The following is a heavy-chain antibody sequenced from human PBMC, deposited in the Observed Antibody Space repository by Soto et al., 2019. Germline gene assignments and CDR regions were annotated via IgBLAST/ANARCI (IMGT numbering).Heavy chain of an antibody. V-gene: IGHV3-30*18. CDR1: GFRFSDYG. J-gene: IGHJ4*02. D-gene: IGHD3-16*01. Sequence: QVHLVESGGGVVQPGTSLRLSCTASGFRFSDYGMDWVRQAPGKGLEWVSRVLYDGSKKYYADSVKGRFTISRDNPRNSLYLQMASLRADDTAVYYCVKDLALMGDYWGQGTPVTVSS. CDR2: VLYDGSKK. CDR3: VKDLALMGDY.